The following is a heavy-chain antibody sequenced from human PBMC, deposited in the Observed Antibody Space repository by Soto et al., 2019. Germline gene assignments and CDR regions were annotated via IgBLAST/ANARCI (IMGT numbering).Heavy chain of an antibody. D-gene: IGHD5-12*01. Sequence: GGSLRLSCAASGFTFDDYTMHWVRQAPGKGLEWVSLISWDGGSTYYADSVKGRFTISRDNSKNSLYLQMNSLRTEDTALYYCAKDIRVSDGRWLQLGGMDVWGQGTTVTVSS. CDR3: AKDIRVSDGRWLQLGGMDV. V-gene: IGHV3-43*01. CDR2: ISWDGGST. CDR1: GFTFDDYT. J-gene: IGHJ6*02.